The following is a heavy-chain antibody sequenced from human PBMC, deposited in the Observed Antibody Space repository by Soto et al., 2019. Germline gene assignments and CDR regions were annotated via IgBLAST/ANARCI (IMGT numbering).Heavy chain of an antibody. CDR1: GFTFSSYA. Sequence: PGVSLRLSCAASGFTFSSYAMSWVRQAPGKGLEWVSAISGSGGSTYYADSVKGRFTISRDNSKNTLYLQMNSLRAEDTAVYYCAKSAGYDAIAAMNSNWFDPWGQGTLVTVSS. D-gene: IGHD6-25*01. CDR3: AKSAGYDAIAAMNSNWFDP. CDR2: ISGSGGST. J-gene: IGHJ5*02. V-gene: IGHV3-23*01.